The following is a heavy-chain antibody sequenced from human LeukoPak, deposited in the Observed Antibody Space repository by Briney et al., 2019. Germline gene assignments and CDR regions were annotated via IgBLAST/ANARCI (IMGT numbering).Heavy chain of an antibody. V-gene: IGHV4-34*01. CDR3: ARGGGMVRGAADY. D-gene: IGHD3-10*01. CDR2: INHSGST. CDR1: GGSFSGYY. Sequence: SETLSLTCAVYGGSFSGYYWSWIRQPPGKGLEWIGEINHSGSTNYNPSLESRVTISVDTSKNQHSLKLSSVTAADTAVYYCARGGGMVRGAADYWGQGTLVTVSS. J-gene: IGHJ4*02.